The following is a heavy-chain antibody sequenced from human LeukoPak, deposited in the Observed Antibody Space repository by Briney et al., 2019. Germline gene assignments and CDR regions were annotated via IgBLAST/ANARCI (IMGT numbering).Heavy chain of an antibody. Sequence: SETLSLTCTVSGGSISSSSYYWDWIRQPPGKGLEWIGSIYYSGSTYYNPSLKSRVTISVDTSKNQFSLKLSSVTAADTAVYYCARGRTYYDILTGYQPHYYFDYRGQGTLVTVSS. CDR2: IYYSGST. V-gene: IGHV4-39*07. CDR3: ARGRTYYDILTGYQPHYYFDY. D-gene: IGHD3-9*01. J-gene: IGHJ4*02. CDR1: GGSISSSSYY.